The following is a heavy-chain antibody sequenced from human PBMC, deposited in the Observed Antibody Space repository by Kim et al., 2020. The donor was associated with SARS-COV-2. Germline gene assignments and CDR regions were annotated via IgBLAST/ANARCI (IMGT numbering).Heavy chain of an antibody. CDR1: GGTFSGYY. J-gene: IGHJ5*02. Sequence: SETLSLTCAVYGGTFSGYYWSWIRQPPGKGLEWVGEINHSGSTNYNPSLKSRVTISVDTSKNQFSLKLSTVTAADTAVYYCARGPGITIFGRLDPWGQGTLVTVSS. V-gene: IGHV4-34*01. CDR2: INHSGST. D-gene: IGHD3-3*01. CDR3: ARGPGITIFGRLDP.